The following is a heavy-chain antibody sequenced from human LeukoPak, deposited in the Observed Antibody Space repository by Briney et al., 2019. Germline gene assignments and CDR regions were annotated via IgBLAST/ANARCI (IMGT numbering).Heavy chain of an antibody. D-gene: IGHD3-10*01. CDR3: ARGPLGGSGSEYYFDY. CDR2: INPNSGGT. J-gene: IGHJ4*02. CDR1: GYTFTGYY. Sequence: ASVKVSCKASGYTFTGYYMHWVRQAPGQGLEWMGWINPNSGGTNYAQKFQGRVTMTRDTSISTAYMELSRLRSDDTAVYYCARGPLGGSGSEYYFDYWGQGTLVTVSS. V-gene: IGHV1-2*02.